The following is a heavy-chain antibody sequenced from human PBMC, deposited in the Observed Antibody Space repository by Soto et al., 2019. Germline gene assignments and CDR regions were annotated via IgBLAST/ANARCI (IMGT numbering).Heavy chain of an antibody. Sequence: SETLSLTCTVSGGSISSYYWSWIRQPPGKGLEWIGYIYYSGSTNYNPSLKSRVTISVDTSKNQFSLKLSSVTAADTAVYYCARVTLGDGYNWDYFDYWAQGTLVTVSS. CDR2: IYYSGST. V-gene: IGHV4-59*01. J-gene: IGHJ4*02. CDR1: GGSISSYY. CDR3: ARVTLGDGYNWDYFDY. D-gene: IGHD5-12*01.